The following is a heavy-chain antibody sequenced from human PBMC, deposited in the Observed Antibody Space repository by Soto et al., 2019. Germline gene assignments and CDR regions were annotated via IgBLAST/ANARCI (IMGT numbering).Heavy chain of an antibody. CDR1: GFSFSSYG. J-gene: IGHJ4*02. CDR3: AREGDILTGFPSYYIDY. V-gene: IGHV3-33*01. Sequence: PGGSLKLSCAESGFSFSSYGMHWVRQAPGKGLEWVAVIWYDGSNKYYADSVKGRFTISRDNSKNTLYLQTNSLRAEDTAVYYCAREGDILTGFPSYYIDYWGQGTLVTVSS. D-gene: IGHD3-9*01. CDR2: IWYDGSNK.